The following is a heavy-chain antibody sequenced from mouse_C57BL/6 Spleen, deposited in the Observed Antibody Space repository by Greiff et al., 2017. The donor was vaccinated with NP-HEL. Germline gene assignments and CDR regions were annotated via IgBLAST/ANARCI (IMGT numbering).Heavy chain of an antibody. CDR3: ARGGALDD. J-gene: IGHJ2*01. CDR2: IDPSDSYT. V-gene: IGHV1-50*01. CDR1: GYTFTSYW. Sequence: QVQLQQPGAELVKPGASVKLSCKASGYTFTSYWMQWVKQRPGQGLEWIGEIDPSDSYTNYNQKFKGKATLTVDTSSSTAYMQLSSLASEDSAVYYCARGGALDDWGQGTTLTVSS. D-gene: IGHD3-1*01.